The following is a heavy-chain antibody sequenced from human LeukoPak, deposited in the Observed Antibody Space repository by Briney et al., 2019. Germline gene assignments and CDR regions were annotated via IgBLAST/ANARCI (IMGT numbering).Heavy chain of an antibody. CDR3: AKIRLEESATGY. CDR2: IGGSGATT. J-gene: IGHJ4*02. D-gene: IGHD2-15*01. CDR1: GFTFSSYA. Sequence: PGGSLRLSCAASGFTFSSYAMNWVRQAPGKGLEWVSAIGGSGATTYYADSVRGRFTISRDNSKNTMYLQMSSLRAEDTAVYYCAKIRLEESATGYWGQGTLVTVSS. V-gene: IGHV3-23*01.